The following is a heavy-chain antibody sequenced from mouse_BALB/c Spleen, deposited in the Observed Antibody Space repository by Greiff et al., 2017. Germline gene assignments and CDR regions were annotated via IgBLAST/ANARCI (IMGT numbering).Heavy chain of an antibody. CDR1: GYAFSSYW. CDR2: IYPGDGDT. Sequence: VQLVESGAELVRPGSSVKISCKASGYAFSSYWMNWVKQRPGQGLEWIGQIYPGDGDTNYNGKFKGKATLTADKSSSTAYMQLSSLTSEDSAVYFCARTPTVVDWYFDVWGAGTTVTVSS. J-gene: IGHJ1*01. V-gene: IGHV1-80*01. D-gene: IGHD1-1*01. CDR3: ARTPTVVDWYFDV.